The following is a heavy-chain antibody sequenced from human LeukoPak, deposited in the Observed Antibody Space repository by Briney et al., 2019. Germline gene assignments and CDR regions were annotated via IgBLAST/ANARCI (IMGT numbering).Heavy chain of an antibody. CDR3: ARDRNYGFDY. V-gene: IGHV4-59*01. CDR2: IYYSGST. J-gene: IGHJ4*02. D-gene: IGHD1-7*01. Sequence: SETLSLTCTVSGGSISSYYWSWIRQPPGKGLEWIGYIYYSGSTNYNPSLKSRVTISVDTSKNQFSLKLSSATAADTAVYYCARDRNYGFDYWGQGTLVTVSS. CDR1: GGSISSYY.